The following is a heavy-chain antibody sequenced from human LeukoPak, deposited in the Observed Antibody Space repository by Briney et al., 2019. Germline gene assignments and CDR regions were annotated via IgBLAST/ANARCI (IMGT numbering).Heavy chain of an antibody. CDR1: GGSISNTNYH. Sequence: PSETLSLTCTVSGGSISNTNYHWGWIRQPPGKGLEWIGSAYHIGSPYYNPSLKSRVTISVDTSKNQFSLKLSSVTAADTAVYYCAGIAARRTSEPPDYWGQGTLVTVSS. J-gene: IGHJ4*02. CDR2: AYHIGSP. CDR3: AGIAARRTSEPPDY. D-gene: IGHD6-6*01. V-gene: IGHV4-39*07.